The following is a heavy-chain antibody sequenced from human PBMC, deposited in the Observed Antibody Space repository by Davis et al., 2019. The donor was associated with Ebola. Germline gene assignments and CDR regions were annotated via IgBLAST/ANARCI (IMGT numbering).Heavy chain of an antibody. V-gene: IGHV4-34*01. CDR1: GGSFSGYY. D-gene: IGHD6-19*01. Sequence: ESLKISCAVYGGSFSGYYWSWIRQPPGKGLEWIGEINHSGSTNYNPSLKSRVTISVDTSKNQFSLKLSSVTAADTAVYYCARRIVVAWGSFYYDHWGQGILVTVSS. J-gene: IGHJ4*02. CDR3: ARRIVVAWGSFYYDH. CDR2: INHSGST.